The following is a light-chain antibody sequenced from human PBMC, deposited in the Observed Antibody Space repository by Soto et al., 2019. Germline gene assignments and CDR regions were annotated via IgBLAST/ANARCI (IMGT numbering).Light chain of an antibody. Sequence: DIVLTQSPDTLSLSPGNRATLSCRASQSVSSSYLDWDQQKPGQAPRLLIYGASSRPTGIPDRFSGSGSGTDFTLTISSGEPEDFAMYYCHQRSSWNPPTFGGGTKV. J-gene: IGKJ4*01. CDR3: HQRSSWNPPT. CDR1: QSVSSSY. V-gene: IGKV3D-20*02. CDR2: GAS.